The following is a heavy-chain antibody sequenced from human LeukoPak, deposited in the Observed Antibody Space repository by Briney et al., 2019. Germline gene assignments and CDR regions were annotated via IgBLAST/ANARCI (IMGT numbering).Heavy chain of an antibody. CDR3: AKGPAYSSFDY. J-gene: IGHJ4*02. CDR1: GFTLSRYA. V-gene: IGHV3-23*01. Sequence: GGSLRLSCAASGFTLSRYAMSWVRQAPGKGLEWVSAISGNGGSTYYADSVKGRFTISRDNSKNTLYLQMISLRAEDTAVYYCAKGPAYSSFDYWGQGTLVTVSS. D-gene: IGHD6-19*01. CDR2: ISGNGGST.